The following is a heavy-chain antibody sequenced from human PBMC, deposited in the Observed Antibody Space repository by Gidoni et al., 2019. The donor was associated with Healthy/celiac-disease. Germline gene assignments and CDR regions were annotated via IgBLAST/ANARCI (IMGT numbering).Heavy chain of an antibody. D-gene: IGHD3-10*01. J-gene: IGHJ4*02. CDR1: GLTFSSYG. Sequence: EVQLVESGGGLVEPGGSLRRSCEACGLTFSSYGIGWVRQAPGKGLEWVANIKQDGSEKYYVDAVKGRFTISRDNAKNSLYLQMNSLRAEDTAVYYCARDPATYGSGSRVWGYWGQGTLVTVSS. CDR2: IKQDGSEK. CDR3: ARDPATYGSGSRVWGY. V-gene: IGHV3-7*01.